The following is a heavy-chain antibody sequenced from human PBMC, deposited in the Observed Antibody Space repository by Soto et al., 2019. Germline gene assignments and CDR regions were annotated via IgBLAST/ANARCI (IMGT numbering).Heavy chain of an antibody. D-gene: IGHD3-10*01. CDR3: ARGLRITMVRGVTYGMDV. Sequence: SETLSLTCTVSGASISGFYWSWIRKSAGKGLEWIGRIYATGTTDYNPSLKSRVMMSVDTSKKQFSLKLRSVTAADTAVYYCARGLRITMVRGVTYGMDVWGQGTTVTVSS. CDR1: GASISGFY. CDR2: IYATGTT. V-gene: IGHV4-4*07. J-gene: IGHJ6*02.